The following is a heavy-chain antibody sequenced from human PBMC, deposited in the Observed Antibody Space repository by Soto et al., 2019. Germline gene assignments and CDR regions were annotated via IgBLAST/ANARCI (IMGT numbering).Heavy chain of an antibody. D-gene: IGHD2-21*02. CDR1: GFTFSSYG. J-gene: IGHJ4*02. Sequence: HPGGSLRLSCAASGFTFSSYGMHWVRQAPGKGLEWVAVIWYDGSNKYYADSVKGRFTISRDNSKNTLYLQMNSLRAEDTAVYYCAKDSLVVTAGLIPSLFDYWGQGSLVTGSS. V-gene: IGHV3-33*06. CDR2: IWYDGSNK. CDR3: AKDSLVVTAGLIPSLFDY.